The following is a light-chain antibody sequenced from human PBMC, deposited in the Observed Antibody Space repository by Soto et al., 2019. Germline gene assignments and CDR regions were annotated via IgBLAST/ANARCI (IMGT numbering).Light chain of an antibody. J-gene: IGKJ1*01. V-gene: IGKV3-15*01. CDR1: QSVSSD. CDR2: GAS. CDR3: QQYNTWHPKMA. Sequence: VVTQSPATLSVFQGETATLSCRASQSVSSDLAWYQQRPGQAPRLLIYGASTRATGIPARFRGSGSGTEFRLTISSLQSEDFAPYYCQQYNTWHPKMAFGRGTKVEIK.